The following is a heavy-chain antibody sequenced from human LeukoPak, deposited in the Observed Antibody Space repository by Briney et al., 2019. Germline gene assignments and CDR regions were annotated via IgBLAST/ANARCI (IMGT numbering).Heavy chain of an antibody. CDR3: ASPSFCSSTSCPWAH. CDR2: ISTRSDYI. D-gene: IGHD2-2*01. J-gene: IGHJ4*02. V-gene: IGHV3-21*01. Sequence: GGSLRLSCAASGITFSSYTMTWVRLAPGKGLEWVSSISTRSDYIYYADSVKGRFTISRDNAKKSLYLQMNSLRAEDTALYYCASPSFCSSTSCPWAHWGQGTLVTVSS. CDR1: GITFSSYT.